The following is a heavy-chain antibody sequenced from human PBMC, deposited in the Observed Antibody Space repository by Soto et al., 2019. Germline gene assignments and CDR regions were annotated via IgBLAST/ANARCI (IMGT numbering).Heavy chain of an antibody. Sequence: GGSLRLSCAASGFTFSSYSMNWVRQAPGKGLEWVSYISSSSSTIYYADSVKGRSTISRDNAKNSLYLQMNSLRDEDTAVYYCARESRFLEWLSLNWFDPWGKGTLVTVSS. CDR1: GFTFSSYS. V-gene: IGHV3-48*02. CDR2: ISSSSSTI. J-gene: IGHJ5*02. CDR3: ARESRFLEWLSLNWFDP. D-gene: IGHD3-3*01.